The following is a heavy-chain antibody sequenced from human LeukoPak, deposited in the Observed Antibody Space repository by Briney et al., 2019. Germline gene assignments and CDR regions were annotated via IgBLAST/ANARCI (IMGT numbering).Heavy chain of an antibody. CDR2: ISGSGGST. J-gene: IGHJ3*02. CDR3: ARDRGPYDSSGYYPYDAFDI. Sequence: GGSLRLSCAASGFTFSSYEMSWVRQAPGKGLEWVSAISGSGGSTYYADSVKGRFTISRDNAKNSLFLQMNSLRAEDTALYYCARDRGPYDSSGYYPYDAFDIWGQGTMVTVSS. D-gene: IGHD3-22*01. V-gene: IGHV3-23*01. CDR1: GFTFSSYE.